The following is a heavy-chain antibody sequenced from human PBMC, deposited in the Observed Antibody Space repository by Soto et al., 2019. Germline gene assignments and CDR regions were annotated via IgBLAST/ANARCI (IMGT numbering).Heavy chain of an antibody. D-gene: IGHD2-2*02. J-gene: IGHJ6*02. CDR3: ARDRGVVPAAIHPTYGMDV. CDR1: GYTFTGYY. V-gene: IGHV1-2*04. CDR2: INPNSGGT. Sequence: ASVKVSCKASGYTFTGYYMHWVRQAPGQGLEWMGWINPNSGGTNYAQKFQGWVTMTRDTSISTAYMELSRLRSDDTAAYYCARDRGVVPAAIHPTYGMDVWGQGTTVTVSS.